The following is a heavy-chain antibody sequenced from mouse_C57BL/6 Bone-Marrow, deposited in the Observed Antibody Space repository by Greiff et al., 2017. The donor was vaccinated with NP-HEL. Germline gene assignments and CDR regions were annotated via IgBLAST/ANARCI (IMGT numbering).Heavy chain of an antibody. J-gene: IGHJ1*03. D-gene: IGHD1-1*01. CDR1: GYTFTDSN. V-gene: IGHV1-22*01. Sequence: VQLKESGPELVKPGASVKMSCKASGYTFTDSNMPWVKQSHGKSLEWIGYINPTNGGTSSNQQFKGKATLTVNKSSSTDYMELRSLTSEDSAVYYCARIYYYGSSDFDVWGTGTTVTVSS. CDR2: INPTNGGT. CDR3: ARIYYYGSSDFDV.